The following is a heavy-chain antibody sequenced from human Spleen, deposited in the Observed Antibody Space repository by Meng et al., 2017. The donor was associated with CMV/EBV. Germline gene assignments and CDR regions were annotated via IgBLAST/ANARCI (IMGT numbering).Heavy chain of an antibody. J-gene: IGHJ4*02. Sequence: YWSWIRPPPGKGLEWIGEINHSGSTTYNPSLNSRVTISVDTSKTQFSLKLSSVTAADTAVYYCASGGYCSSTSCYKGVRVTQWLVFGYWGQGTLVTVSS. D-gene: IGHD2-2*02. CDR2: INHSGST. CDR1: Y. V-gene: IGHV4-34*01. CDR3: ASGGYCSSTSCYKGVRVTQWLVFGY.